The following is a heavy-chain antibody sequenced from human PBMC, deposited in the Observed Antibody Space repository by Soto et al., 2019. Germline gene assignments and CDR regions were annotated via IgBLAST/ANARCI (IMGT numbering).Heavy chain of an antibody. D-gene: IGHD5-12*01. CDR1: IFSFDIYA. CDR3: AKHSGYDHYYGMDV. J-gene: IGHJ6*02. Sequence: EVQLLESGGGLVQPGGSLRLSCAASIFSFDIYAMSWVAQAPGKGLEWVSATTGSGGTAYYAGSVKGRFTISRDNSKNTLYLQMNSLRAEDTAVYYCAKHSGYDHYYGMDVWGQGTTVTVSS. V-gene: IGHV3-23*01. CDR2: TTGSGGTA.